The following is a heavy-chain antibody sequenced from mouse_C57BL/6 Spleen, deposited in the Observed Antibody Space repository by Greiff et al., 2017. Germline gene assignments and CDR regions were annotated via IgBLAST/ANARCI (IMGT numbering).Heavy chain of an antibody. D-gene: IGHD1-1*01. CDR2: INPSNGGT. CDR3: ARATVVAIGDFDY. Sequence: VQLQQPGTELVKPGASVKLSCKASGYTFTSYWMHWVKQRPGQGLEWIGNINPSNGGTNYNEKFKSKATLTVDKSSSTAYMQLSSLTSEDSAVYYCARATVVAIGDFDYWGQGTTLTVSS. CDR1: GYTFTSYW. J-gene: IGHJ2*01. V-gene: IGHV1-53*01.